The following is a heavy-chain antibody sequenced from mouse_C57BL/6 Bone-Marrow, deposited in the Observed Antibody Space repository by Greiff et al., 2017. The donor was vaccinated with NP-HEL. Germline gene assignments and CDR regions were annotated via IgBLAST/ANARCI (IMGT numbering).Heavy chain of an antibody. CDR1: GYTFTSYG. CDR2: IYPRSGNT. D-gene: IGHD1-1*01. J-gene: IGHJ2*01. V-gene: IGHV1-81*01. Sequence: VKLMESGAELARPGASVKLSCKASGYTFTSYGISWVKQRTGQGLEWIGEIYPRSGNTYYNEKFKGKATLTADKSSSTAYMELRSLTSEDSAVYFCARVPPLYYYGSSYFDYWGQGTTLTVSS. CDR3: ARVPPLYYYGSSYFDY.